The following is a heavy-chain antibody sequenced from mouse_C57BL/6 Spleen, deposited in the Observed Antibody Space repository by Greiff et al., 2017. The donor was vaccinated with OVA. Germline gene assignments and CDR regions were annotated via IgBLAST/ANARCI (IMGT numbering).Heavy chain of an antibody. J-gene: IGHJ1*03. Sequence: VKLMESGAELVRPGTSVKMSCKASGYTFTNYWIGWAKQRPGHGLEWIGDIYPGGGYTNYNEKFKGKATLTADKSSSTAYMQFSSLTSEDSAIYYCARKGITTVVADWYFDVWGTGTTVTVSS. CDR3: ARKGITTVVADWYFDV. CDR1: GYTFTNYW. CDR2: IYPGGGYT. V-gene: IGHV1-63*01. D-gene: IGHD1-1*01.